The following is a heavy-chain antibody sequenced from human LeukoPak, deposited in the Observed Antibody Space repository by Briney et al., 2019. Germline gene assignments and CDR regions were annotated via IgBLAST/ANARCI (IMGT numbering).Heavy chain of an antibody. CDR3: ARNPPYCTSTDCYNDY. CDR1: GYTFTGYY. D-gene: IGHD2-2*02. Sequence: ASVKVSCKASGYTFTGYYMHWVRQAPGQGLEWMGWINPNSGGTNYAQKFQGRVTMTRDTSISTAYMELSGLTSDDTGVYYCARNPPYCTSTDCYNDYWGQGTLVTVSS. V-gene: IGHV1-2*02. CDR2: INPNSGGT. J-gene: IGHJ4*02.